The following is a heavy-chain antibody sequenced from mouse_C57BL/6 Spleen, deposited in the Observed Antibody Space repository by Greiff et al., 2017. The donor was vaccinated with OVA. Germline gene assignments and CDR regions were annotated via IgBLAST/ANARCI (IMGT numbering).Heavy chain of an antibody. V-gene: IGHV1-20*01. J-gene: IGHJ1*01. CDR2: INPDNGDT. CDR1: GYSFTGYF. Sequence: VQLQQSGPELVKPGASVKISCKASGYSFTGYFMNWVMQSHGKSLEWIGSINPDNGDTFYNQKFKGKATLTVDTSSSTAYMELRSLTSEDSAVYYGARSYDYDCDFDVWGPGTPVTVSS. CDR3: ARSYDYDCDFDV. D-gene: IGHD2-4*01.